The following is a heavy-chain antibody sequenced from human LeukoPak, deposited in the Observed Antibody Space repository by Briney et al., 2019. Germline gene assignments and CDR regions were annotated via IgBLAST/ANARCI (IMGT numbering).Heavy chain of an antibody. Sequence: GSSVKVSCKASGYTFTSYGISWVRQAPGQGLEWMGWISGYNGNTNYAPKFQGRVTMTIDTSTSTLYMELRSLRSDDTAVYYCARGRTHRRLWLGESTGGPFDYWGQGTLVTVSS. V-gene: IGHV1-18*01. CDR1: GYTFTSYG. CDR2: ISGYNGNT. J-gene: IGHJ4*02. CDR3: ARGRTHRRLWLGESTGGPFDY. D-gene: IGHD3-10*01.